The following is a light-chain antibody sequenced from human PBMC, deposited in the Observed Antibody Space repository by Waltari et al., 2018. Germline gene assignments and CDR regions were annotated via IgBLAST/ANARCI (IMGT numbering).Light chain of an antibody. CDR2: ELS. V-gene: IGLV2-8*01. J-gene: IGLJ3*02. CDR1: GSDVGKYDY. Sequence: QSALTQPPAAPGSPGQSVTISCTGTGSDVGKYDYVSWYQQHPGKAPKRMIYELSKRPSGVPDRFSGSKSGNTASLTVSGLQAEDEADYYCSSYAGSHYWVFGGGTKLTVL. CDR3: SSYAGSHYWV.